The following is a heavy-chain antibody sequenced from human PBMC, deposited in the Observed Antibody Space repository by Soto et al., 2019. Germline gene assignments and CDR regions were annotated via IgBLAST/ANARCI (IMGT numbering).Heavy chain of an antibody. CDR3: ARGIRRTSPGWFDP. V-gene: IGHV1-69*13. Sequence: ASVKVSCKASGGTFSSYAISWVRQAPGQGLEWMGGIIPIFGTANYAQKFQGRVTITADESTSTAYMELSSLRSEDTAVYYCARGIRRTSPGWFDPWGQGTLVTVSS. J-gene: IGHJ5*02. CDR1: GGTFSSYA. CDR2: IIPIFGTA. D-gene: IGHD2-2*01.